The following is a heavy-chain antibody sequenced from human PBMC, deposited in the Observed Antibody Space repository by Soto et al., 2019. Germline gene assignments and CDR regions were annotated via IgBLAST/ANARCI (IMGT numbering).Heavy chain of an antibody. CDR1: GYTFTSHD. CDR2: MNPDSGAT. D-gene: IGHD3-16*01. V-gene: IGHV1-8*01. CDR3: ARVGDPHYFSGLDV. Sequence: QVQLVQSGAEVRKPGASVKVSCKASGYTFTSHDINWVRQASGQGLEWMGWMNPDSGATGYAQKFQGRVTMTRHTSVSTAYMELSSLRSEDTAVYYCARVGDPHYFSGLDVWGQGTTVTVSS. J-gene: IGHJ6*02.